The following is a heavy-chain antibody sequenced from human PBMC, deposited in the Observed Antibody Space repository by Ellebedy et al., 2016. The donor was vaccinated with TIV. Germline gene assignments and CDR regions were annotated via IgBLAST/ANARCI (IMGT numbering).Heavy chain of an antibody. CDR1: GSTVTSNY. CDR2: IYGGGGR. Sequence: PGGSLRLSFPPPGSTVTSNYMSWVPQAPGKGLEWVPVIYGGGGRNYTDFVKVRFSISRDKSKTTLDLQMNSLRVEDTAVYYCASAVETSMASFDYWGQGTLVSVSS. V-gene: IGHV3-66*01. CDR3: ASAVETSMASFDY. D-gene: IGHD5-18*01. J-gene: IGHJ4*02.